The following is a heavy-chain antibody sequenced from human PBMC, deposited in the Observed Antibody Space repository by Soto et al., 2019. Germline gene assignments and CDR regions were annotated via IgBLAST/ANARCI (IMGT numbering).Heavy chain of an antibody. J-gene: IGHJ6*02. Sequence: QVQLVQSGAEVKKPGSSVKVSCKASGGTFSTHAISWVRQAPGQGLEWLGGLIPTLGTPNYAQKFQGRVTVTEDEYTSTAYMELSRLTSEDTAVYYCARAAFRSGYYGYYYGMDVWGQGTAVNV. V-gene: IGHV1-69*01. D-gene: IGHD3-3*01. CDR3: ARAAFRSGYYGYYYGMDV. CDR1: GGTFSTHA. CDR2: LIPTLGTP.